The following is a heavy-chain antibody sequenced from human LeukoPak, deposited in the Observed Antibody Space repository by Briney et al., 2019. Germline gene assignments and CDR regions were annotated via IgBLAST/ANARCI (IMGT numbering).Heavy chain of an antibody. Sequence: ASVKVSCKASGYTFTSYYMHWVRQAPGQGLEWMGIINPSGGSTSYAQKFQGRVTMTRDTSTSTVYMELSSLRSDDTAVYYCARDLYYGSGSYYYYYYMDVWGKGTTVTISS. CDR1: GYTFTSYY. J-gene: IGHJ6*03. V-gene: IGHV1-46*01. D-gene: IGHD3-10*01. CDR3: ARDLYYGSGSYYYYYYMDV. CDR2: INPSGGST.